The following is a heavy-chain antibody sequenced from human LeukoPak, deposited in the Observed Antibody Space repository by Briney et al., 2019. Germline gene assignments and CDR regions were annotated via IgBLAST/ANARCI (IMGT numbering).Heavy chain of an antibody. CDR3: ASSLGSGSSNDY. J-gene: IGHJ4*02. Sequence: SVKVSCKASGGTFSSYAISWVRQAPGQGLEWMGRIIPTLGIANYAQKFQGRVTITADKSTSTAYMELSSLRSEDTAVYYCASSLGSGSSNDYWGQGTLVTVPS. D-gene: IGHD1-26*01. CDR2: IIPTLGIA. CDR1: GGTFSSYA. V-gene: IGHV1-69*04.